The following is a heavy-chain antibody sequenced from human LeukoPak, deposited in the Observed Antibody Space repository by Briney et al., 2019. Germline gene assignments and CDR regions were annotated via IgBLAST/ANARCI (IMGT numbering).Heavy chain of an antibody. CDR3: AKERYSSSWYAADYFQH. D-gene: IGHD6-13*01. CDR2: ISYDGSNK. Sequence: GRSLRLSCAASGFTFSSYGMHWVRQAPGKGLEWVAVISYDGSNKYYADSVKGRFTISRDNSKNTLYLQMNSLRAEDTAVYYCAKERYSSSWYAADYFQHWGQGTLVTVSS. CDR1: GFTFSSYG. J-gene: IGHJ1*01. V-gene: IGHV3-30*18.